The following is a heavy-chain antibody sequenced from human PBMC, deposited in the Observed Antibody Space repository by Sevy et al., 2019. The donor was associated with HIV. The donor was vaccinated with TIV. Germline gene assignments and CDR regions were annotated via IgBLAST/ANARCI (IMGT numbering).Heavy chain of an antibody. CDR3: ARALSNSDPLWFGELHLYYFDY. V-gene: IGHV4-31*03. J-gene: IGHJ4*02. D-gene: IGHD3-10*01. CDR1: GGSISSGGYY. CDR2: IYYSGST. Sequence: SDTLSLTCTVSGGSISSGGYYWSWIRQHPGKGLEWIGYIYYSGSTYYNPSLKSRVTISVDTSKNQFSLKLSSVTAADTAVYYCARALSNSDPLWFGELHLYYFDYWGQGTLVTVSS.